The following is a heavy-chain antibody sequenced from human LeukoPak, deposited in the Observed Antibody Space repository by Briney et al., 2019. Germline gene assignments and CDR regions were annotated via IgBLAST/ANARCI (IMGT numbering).Heavy chain of an antibody. Sequence: PGGSLRLSCAASGFTFSSYWMSCVRQAPGKGLEWVANIKENGSEKYYVDSVKGRFTISRDNAKNSLYLQMNSLRAEDTAVYYCAGTDSGYVRRIDYWGQGTLVTVSS. CDR3: AGTDSGYVRRIDY. J-gene: IGHJ4*02. CDR1: GFTFSSYW. V-gene: IGHV3-7*01. D-gene: IGHD5-12*01. CDR2: IKENGSEK.